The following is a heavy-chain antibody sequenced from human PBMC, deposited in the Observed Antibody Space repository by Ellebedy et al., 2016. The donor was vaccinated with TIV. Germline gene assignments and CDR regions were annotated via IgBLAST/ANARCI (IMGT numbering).Heavy chain of an antibody. J-gene: IGHJ6*02. V-gene: IGHV3-11*06. D-gene: IGHD3-10*01. CDR1: GFTFSNYY. CDR3: TRMGVLPTSYYGMDV. Sequence: LSLTCAASGFTFSNYYMNWIRQAPGKGLEWVSYIGSNIGGSTNYIDSVKGRFTISRDNAENSLYLQMNSLRVEDTALYYCTRMGVLPTSYYGMDVWGQGTTVTVS. CDR2: IGSNIGGST.